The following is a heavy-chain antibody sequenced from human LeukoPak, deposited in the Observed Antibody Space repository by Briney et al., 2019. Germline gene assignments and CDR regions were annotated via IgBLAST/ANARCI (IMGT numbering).Heavy chain of an antibody. Sequence: GRSLRLSCAASGFTFSSYGMHWVRQAPGKGLEWVAVISYDGSNKYYADSVKGRFTISRDNSKNTLYLQMNSLRAEDTAVYYCAEPLWFGELFGTFDYWGQGTLVTVSS. D-gene: IGHD3-10*01. V-gene: IGHV3-30*03. CDR3: AEPLWFGELFGTFDY. J-gene: IGHJ4*02. CDR1: GFTFSSYG. CDR2: ISYDGSNK.